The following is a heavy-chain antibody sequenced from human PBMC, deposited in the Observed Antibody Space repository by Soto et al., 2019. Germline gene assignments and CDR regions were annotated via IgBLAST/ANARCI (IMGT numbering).Heavy chain of an antibody. Sequence: QVQLVQSGAEVKKPGSSVKVSCKASGGTFSSYAISWVRQAPGQGLEWMGGIIPIFGTENYAQKFQGRVTITADKSTSTAYRELSSLRSEDTGVYYFARVKDDFLSAGLDHWGQGTLVTGSS. V-gene: IGHV1-69*06. D-gene: IGHD3-3*01. CDR1: GGTFSSYA. J-gene: IGHJ4*02. CDR2: IIPIFGTE. CDR3: ARVKDDFLSAGLDH.